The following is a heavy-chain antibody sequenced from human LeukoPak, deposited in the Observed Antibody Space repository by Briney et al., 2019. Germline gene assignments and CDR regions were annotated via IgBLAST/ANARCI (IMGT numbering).Heavy chain of an antibody. J-gene: IGHJ5*02. CDR1: GYTFTTYY. Sequence: GASVRVSCKASGYTFTTYYMHWVRQAPGQGLEWMGIMNPSDGTTSYAQKLQGRVTMTTDTSTSTAYMELRSLRSDDTAVYYCARDQYPAYYYGSGSYWENNWFDPWGQGTLVTVSS. D-gene: IGHD3-10*01. CDR3: ARDQYPAYYYGSGSYWENNWFDP. CDR2: MNPSDGTT. V-gene: IGHV1-46*01.